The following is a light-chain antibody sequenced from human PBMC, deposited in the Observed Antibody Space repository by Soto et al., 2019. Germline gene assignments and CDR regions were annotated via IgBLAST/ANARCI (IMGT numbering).Light chain of an antibody. J-gene: IGLJ7*01. V-gene: IGLV4-69*01. CDR1: SGHSNYA. CDR2: VNSGGSH. CDR3: QTWGTGSAIVV. Sequence: QPVLTQSLSASASLGASVKLTCTLSSGHSNYAIAWHQQQPEKGPRYLMKVNSGGSHIKGDGIPDRFSGSSSGAERYLFISSLQSEDEADYYCQTWGTGSAIVVFGGGTQLTVL.